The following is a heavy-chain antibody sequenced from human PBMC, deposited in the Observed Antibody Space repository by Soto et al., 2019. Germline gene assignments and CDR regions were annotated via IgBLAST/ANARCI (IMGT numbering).Heavy chain of an antibody. V-gene: IGHV1-46*03. J-gene: IGHJ4*02. Sequence: ASVKVSCKASGYTFTSYDINWVRQAPGQGLEWMGLINPSGGATTYAQRFQDRISMTSDTSTNTVYMELSSLRSEDMAFYYCARAPYTGGRTRNFDYWGQGTLVTVSS. CDR2: INPSGGAT. D-gene: IGHD6-19*01. CDR1: GYTFTSYD. CDR3: ARAPYTGGRTRNFDY.